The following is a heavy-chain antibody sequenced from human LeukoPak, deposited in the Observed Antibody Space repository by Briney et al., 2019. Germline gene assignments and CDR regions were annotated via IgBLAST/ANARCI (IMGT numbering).Heavy chain of an antibody. CDR1: GFTFSSYE. V-gene: IGHV3-48*03. J-gene: IGHJ4*02. D-gene: IGHD6-13*01. CDR2: ISSSGSTI. CDR3: ARGGVLTAAGTGY. Sequence: GGSLRLSCAASGFTFSSYEMNWVRQAPGKGLEWVSYISSSGSTIYYADSVKGRFTISRDNAKNSLYLQMNSLRAEDTAVYYCARGGVLTAAGTGYWGQGTLVTVSS.